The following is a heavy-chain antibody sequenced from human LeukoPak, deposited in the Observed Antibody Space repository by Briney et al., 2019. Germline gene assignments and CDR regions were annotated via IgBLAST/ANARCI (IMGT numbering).Heavy chain of an antibody. V-gene: IGHV4-61*02. Sequence: SQTLSLTCTVSGGSISSGSYYWSWIRQPAGKGLEWIGRIYTSGSTNYNPSLKSRVTISVDTSKNQYSLKLSSVTAADTAVYYCAREGYGDYVRPFDYWGQGTLVTVSS. D-gene: IGHD4-17*01. CDR2: IYTSGST. CDR3: AREGYGDYVRPFDY. J-gene: IGHJ4*02. CDR1: GGSISSGSYY.